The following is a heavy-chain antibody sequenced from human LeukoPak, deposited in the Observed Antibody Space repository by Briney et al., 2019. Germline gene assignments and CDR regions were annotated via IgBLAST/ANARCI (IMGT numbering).Heavy chain of an antibody. D-gene: IGHD6-19*01. V-gene: IGHV4-39*01. CDR3: ASLAVAGLSEGY. CDR2: IYYSGST. J-gene: IGHJ4*02. CDR1: GGSISSDSYY. Sequence: SEALSLTCTVSGGSISSDSYYWAWIRQPPGKGLEWIASIYYSGSTYYNPSLKSRVTISVDTSRNQFSLKLSSVTAADTAVYYCASLAVAGLSEGYWGQGSLVTVSS.